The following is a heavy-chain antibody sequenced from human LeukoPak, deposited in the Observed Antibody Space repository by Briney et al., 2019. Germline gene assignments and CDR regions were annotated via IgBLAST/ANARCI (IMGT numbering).Heavy chain of an antibody. D-gene: IGHD6-19*01. CDR2: INSDGSST. V-gene: IGHV3-74*01. J-gene: IGHJ3*02. CDR3: ATDGAGTHAFDI. CDR1: GFTFSDYY. Sequence: QSGGSLRLSCAASGFTFSDYYMSWIRQAPGKGLVWVSRINSDGSSTIYADSVKGRFTISRDNAKNTLYLQMNGLRVEDTAVYYCATDGAGTHAFDIWGQGTMVTVSS.